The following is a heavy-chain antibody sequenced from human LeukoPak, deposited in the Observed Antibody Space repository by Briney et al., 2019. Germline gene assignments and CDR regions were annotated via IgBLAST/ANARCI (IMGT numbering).Heavy chain of an antibody. J-gene: IGHJ1*01. CDR1: GFTVSSNY. V-gene: IGHV3-53*01. D-gene: IGHD4/OR15-4a*01. CDR3: AKDLGAYRLFQN. Sequence: GGSLRLSCAASGFTVSSNYMSWVRQAPGKGLEWVSVIYSGGSTYYADSVKGRFTISRDNSKNTVYLQINSLRAEDTAVYYCAKDLGAYRLFQNWGQGTLVTVSS. CDR2: IYSGGST.